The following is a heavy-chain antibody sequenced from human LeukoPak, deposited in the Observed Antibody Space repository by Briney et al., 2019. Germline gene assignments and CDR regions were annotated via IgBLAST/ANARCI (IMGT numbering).Heavy chain of an antibody. CDR1: GFNFDDYA. D-gene: IGHD1-26*01. CDR2: IGGPGGPI. J-gene: IGHJ2*01. V-gene: IGHV3-23*01. CDR3: AKGATRATRHFDL. Sequence: PGGSLRLSCAASGFNFDDYAMSWVRQVPGKGLEWVSIIGGPGGPIFYADSVEGRFTISRDNSKNTAYLQMNSLRAEDTAVYFCAKGATRATRHFDLWGRGTLVTVSS.